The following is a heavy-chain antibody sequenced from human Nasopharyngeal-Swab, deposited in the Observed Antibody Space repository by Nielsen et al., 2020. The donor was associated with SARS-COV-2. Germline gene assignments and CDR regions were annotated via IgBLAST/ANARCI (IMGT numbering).Heavy chain of an antibody. CDR3: ARARTRVTTFDY. CDR2: IYYSGST. CDR1: GGSISSSSYY. Sequence: SETLSLTCTVSGGSISSSSYYWGWIRQPPGKGLEWIGSIYYSGSTYYNPSLKGRVTISVDTSKNQFSLKLSSVTAADTAVYYCARARTRVTTFDYWGQGTLVTVSS. J-gene: IGHJ4*02. D-gene: IGHD4-17*01. V-gene: IGHV4-39*07.